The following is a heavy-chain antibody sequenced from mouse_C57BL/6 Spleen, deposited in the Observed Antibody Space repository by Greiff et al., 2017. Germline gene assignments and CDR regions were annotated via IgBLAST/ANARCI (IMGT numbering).Heavy chain of an antibody. V-gene: IGHV1-82*01. CDR3: ARGVYYGNSWFAY. CDR2: IYPGDGDT. D-gene: IGHD2-1*01. J-gene: IGHJ3*01. CDR1: GYAFSGSW. Sequence: VKLMESGPELVKPGASVKISCKASGYAFSGSWMNWVKQRPGKGLEWIGRIYPGDGDTNYNGKFKGKATLTADKSSSTAYMQLSSLTSEDSAVYFCARGVYYGNSWFAYWGQGTLVTVSA.